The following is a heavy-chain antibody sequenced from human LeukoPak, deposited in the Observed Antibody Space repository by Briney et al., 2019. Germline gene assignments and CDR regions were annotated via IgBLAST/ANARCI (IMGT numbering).Heavy chain of an antibody. CDR1: GGSISSYY. D-gene: IGHD5-18*01. Sequence: SETLSLTCTVSGGSISSYYWSWIRQPAGKGLEWIGRIYTSGSTNYNPSLKSRVTMSVDTSKNQFSLNLSSVTAADTAVYYCARNSYSYGYLTGYYFDFWGQGTLVTVSS. J-gene: IGHJ4*02. V-gene: IGHV4-4*07. CDR2: IYTSGST. CDR3: ARNSYSYGYLTGYYFDF.